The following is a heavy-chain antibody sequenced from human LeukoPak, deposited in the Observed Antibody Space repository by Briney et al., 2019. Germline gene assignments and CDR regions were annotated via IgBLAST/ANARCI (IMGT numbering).Heavy chain of an antibody. V-gene: IGHV3-23*01. D-gene: IGHD5-18*01. CDR1: GFTFNTYA. CDR3: ARDWGYSYGFENWFDP. Sequence: GGSLRLSCAASGFTFNTYAMSWVRQAPGKGLGWVSAISGRGDSTYYADFVKGRFTISRDNSKNTLYLQMNSLRAEDTAIYYCARDWGYSYGFENWFDPWGQGTLVTVSS. J-gene: IGHJ5*02. CDR2: ISGRGDST.